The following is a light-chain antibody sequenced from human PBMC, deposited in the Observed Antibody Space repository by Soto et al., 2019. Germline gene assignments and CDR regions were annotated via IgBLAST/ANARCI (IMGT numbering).Light chain of an antibody. CDR3: LQDHNYPRT. CDR2: GAT. Sequence: ALQMTQSPSSLSASVGDRVTITCRASQDIRTELGWYQQKPGKAPKLLIYGATTLQSGVPSRFSGSGSGTDFTLTISGLQPEYFATYYCLQDHNYPRTFGQGTKVDIK. V-gene: IGKV1-6*01. J-gene: IGKJ1*01. CDR1: QDIRTE.